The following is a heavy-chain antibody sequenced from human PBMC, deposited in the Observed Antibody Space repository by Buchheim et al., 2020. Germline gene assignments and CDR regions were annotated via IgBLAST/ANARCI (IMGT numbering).Heavy chain of an antibody. CDR1: GFTFSGYY. J-gene: IGHJ4*02. CDR2: ISSSSSYT. V-gene: IGHV3-11*05. D-gene: IGHD4-23*01. CDR3: ARRESTVANFDY. Sequence: QVQLVESGGGLVKPGGSLRLSCAASGFTFSGYYMSWIRQAPGKGLEWVSYISSSSSYTNYADAVEGRFTISRDNDKNPLYLQMNSLRAEDTAVYYCARRESTVANFDYWGQGTL.